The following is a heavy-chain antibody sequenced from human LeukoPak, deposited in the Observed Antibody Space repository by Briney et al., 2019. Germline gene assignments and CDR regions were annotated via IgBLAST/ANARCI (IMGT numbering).Heavy chain of an antibody. D-gene: IGHD3-22*01. V-gene: IGHV1-69*05. CDR3: ARDRGTYYYDSSGYAFDI. J-gene: IGHJ3*02. CDR2: IIPIFGTA. Sequence: SVKVSCKASGGTFSSYAISWVRQAPGQGLEWMGGIIPIFGTANYAQKFQGRVTITTDESTSTAYMELSSLRSEDTAVYYCARDRGTYYYDSSGYAFDIWGQGTMVTVSS. CDR1: GGTFSSYA.